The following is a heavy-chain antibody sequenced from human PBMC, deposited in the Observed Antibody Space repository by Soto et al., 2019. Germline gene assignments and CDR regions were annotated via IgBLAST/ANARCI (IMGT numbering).Heavy chain of an antibody. Sequence: QVQLQQWGAGLLKPSETLSLTCAVYGGSFSGYYWSWIRQPPGKGLEWIGEINHSGSTNYNPSLKSRVTISVDTSKNQFSLKLSSVTAADTAVYYCARGSRPQWRTFSHWGQGTLVTVSS. CDR2: INHSGST. V-gene: IGHV4-34*01. J-gene: IGHJ4*02. D-gene: IGHD6-19*01. CDR1: GGSFSGYY. CDR3: ARGSRPQWRTFSH.